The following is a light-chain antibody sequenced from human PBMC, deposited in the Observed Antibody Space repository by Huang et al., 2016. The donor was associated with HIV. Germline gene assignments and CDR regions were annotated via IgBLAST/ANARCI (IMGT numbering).Light chain of an antibody. Sequence: DVVLNQSPLSLPVTLGQSASISCRSSQSLEYSDGNTYLSWFHQRPGQSPRRLIYNGFKLDSGVPDRFSGSGSGTDFTLKISRVEAEDVGIYYCMQGTHWPPYTFGQGTKLEI. CDR1: QSLEYSDGNTY. CDR3: MQGTHWPPYT. J-gene: IGKJ2*01. CDR2: NGF. V-gene: IGKV2-30*01.